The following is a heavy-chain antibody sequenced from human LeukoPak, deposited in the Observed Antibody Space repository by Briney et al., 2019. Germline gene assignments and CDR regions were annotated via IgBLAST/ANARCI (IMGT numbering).Heavy chain of an antibody. CDR1: GFTFSSYE. Sequence: QPGGSLRLSCAASGFTFSSYEMNWVRQAPGKGLECVSYISSSGSTIYYADFVKGRFTISRDNAKNSLYLQMNSLRAEDTAVYYCAREEYSYGYYWGQGTLVTVSS. J-gene: IGHJ4*02. CDR3: AREEYSYGYY. D-gene: IGHD5-18*01. V-gene: IGHV3-48*03. CDR2: ISSSGSTI.